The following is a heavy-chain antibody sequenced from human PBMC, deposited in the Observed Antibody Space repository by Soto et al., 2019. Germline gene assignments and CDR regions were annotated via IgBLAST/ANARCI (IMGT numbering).Heavy chain of an antibody. J-gene: IGHJ4*02. Sequence: GGSLRLSCAASGFTFDDYTMHWVRQAPGKGLEWVSLISWDGGSTYYADSVKGQFTISRDNSKHSLYLQMNSLRTEDTALYYCAKDSRGYSSGWDPFDYWGQGTLVTVSS. V-gene: IGHV3-43*01. D-gene: IGHD6-19*01. CDR3: AKDSRGYSSGWDPFDY. CDR2: ISWDGGST. CDR1: GFTFDDYT.